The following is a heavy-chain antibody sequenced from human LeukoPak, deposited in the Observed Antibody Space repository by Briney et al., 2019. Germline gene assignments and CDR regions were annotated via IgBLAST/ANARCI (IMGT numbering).Heavy chain of an antibody. V-gene: IGHV3-7*03. CDR2: MKQDGSEK. CDR3: AREGGYGSGTDEESWFDP. D-gene: IGHD3-10*01. CDR1: GFTFSSYW. Sequence: GGSLRLSCAASGFTFSSYWMSWVRQAPGKGLEWVANMKQDGSEKYYVGSVKGRFTISRDNAKNSLYLQMNSLRAEDTAVYYCAREGGYGSGTDEESWFDPWGQGTLVTVSS. J-gene: IGHJ5*02.